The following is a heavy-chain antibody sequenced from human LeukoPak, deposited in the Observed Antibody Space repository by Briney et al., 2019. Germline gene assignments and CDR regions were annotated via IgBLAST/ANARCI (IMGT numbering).Heavy chain of an antibody. J-gene: IGHJ4*02. CDR3: ARRDAVTPAFDY. CDR2: IYHSGST. CDR1: GYSISSGYY. Sequence: SETLSLTCTASGYSISSGYYWGWIRQPPGKGLEWIGSIYHSGSTYYNPSLKSRVTISVDTSKNQFSLKLSSVTAADTAVYYCARRDAVTPAFDYWGQGTLVTVSS. V-gene: IGHV4-38-2*02.